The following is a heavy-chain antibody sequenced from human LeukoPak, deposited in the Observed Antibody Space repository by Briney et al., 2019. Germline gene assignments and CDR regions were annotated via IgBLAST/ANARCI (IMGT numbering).Heavy chain of an antibody. CDR1: GGSISRYY. Sequence: SETLSLTCTVSGGSISRYYWSWIRQPPGKGLEWIGYIYTSGSTNYNPSLKSRVTISVDTSKNQFSLKLSSVTAADTAVYYCARLVEYSSVYWFDPWGQGTLVTVSS. CDR2: IYTSGST. D-gene: IGHD6-6*01. CDR3: ARLVEYSSVYWFDP. V-gene: IGHV4-4*09. J-gene: IGHJ5*02.